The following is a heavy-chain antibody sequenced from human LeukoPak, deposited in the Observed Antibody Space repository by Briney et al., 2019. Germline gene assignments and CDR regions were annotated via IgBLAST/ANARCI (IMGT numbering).Heavy chain of an antibody. D-gene: IGHD3-10*01. CDR1: GFTFSNYG. V-gene: IGHV3-30*02. J-gene: IGHJ3*02. Sequence: GGSLRLSCLGSGFTFSNYGIHWARQARGKGLEWVAFMRYGGNNEYYADSVKARFRISRDNSKKSLYLEMNNLRPEDTAVYYCAKSRAPSADPDAFDIWGQGTMVTVSS. CDR3: AKSRAPSADPDAFDI. CDR2: MRYGGNNE.